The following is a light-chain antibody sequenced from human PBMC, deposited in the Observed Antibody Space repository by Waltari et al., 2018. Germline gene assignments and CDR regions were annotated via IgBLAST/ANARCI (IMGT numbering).Light chain of an antibody. Sequence: SYELTQPPSVSVSPGQTASITCSGEQLGETFAAWYQQKAGQSPVLVIYQDKKRPSGIPERFSGSNSGNTATLTISGTQAMDEADYFCQAWDNSILVFGAGTRLTVL. J-gene: IGLJ3*02. V-gene: IGLV3-1*01. CDR1: QLGETF. CDR3: QAWDNSILV. CDR2: QDK.